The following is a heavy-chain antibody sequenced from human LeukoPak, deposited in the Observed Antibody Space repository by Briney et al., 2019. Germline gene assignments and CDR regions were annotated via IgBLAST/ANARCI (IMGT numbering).Heavy chain of an antibody. Sequence: GGSETLLCAVARSSLNSYTVTCVRRAPGKGLEWVSVISASGGTAFYADSVKGRFTISRDNSKNTLYVQIDSPRLKGTAVYYCAQAGSSGYQWNFDYWG. V-gene: IGHV3-23*01. CDR1: RSSLNSYT. CDR2: ISASGGTA. J-gene: IGHJ4*01. D-gene: IGHD3-22*01. CDR3: AQAGSSGYQWNFDY.